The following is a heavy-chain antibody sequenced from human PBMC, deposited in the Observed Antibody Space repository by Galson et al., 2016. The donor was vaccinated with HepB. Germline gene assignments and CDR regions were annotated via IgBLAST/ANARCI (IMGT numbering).Heavy chain of an antibody. Sequence: SVKVSCKASGYTFSNYGINWVRQAPGQGLEWLGWISGYSGNTKYVQKLQGRVTMTTDTSTSTAYMELRSLRSDDTAVYYCARDLGNVLGLDSYWGQGTLVIVSS. CDR3: ARDLGNVLGLDSY. D-gene: IGHD3/OR15-3a*01. V-gene: IGHV1-18*04. CDR2: ISGYSGNT. J-gene: IGHJ4*02. CDR1: GYTFSNYG.